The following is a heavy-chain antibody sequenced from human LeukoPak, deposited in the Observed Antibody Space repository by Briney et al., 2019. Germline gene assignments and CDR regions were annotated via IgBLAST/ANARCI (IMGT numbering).Heavy chain of an antibody. J-gene: IGHJ4*02. Sequence: SVKVSCKASGGTFSSYAISWVRQAPGQGLEWMGGIIPIFGTANYAQKFQDRVTITADESTSTAYMELSSLRSEDTAVYYCAAAHYYGDYRDYWGQGTLVTVSS. V-gene: IGHV1-69*13. D-gene: IGHD3-22*01. CDR1: GGTFSSYA. CDR2: IIPIFGTA. CDR3: AAAHYYGDYRDY.